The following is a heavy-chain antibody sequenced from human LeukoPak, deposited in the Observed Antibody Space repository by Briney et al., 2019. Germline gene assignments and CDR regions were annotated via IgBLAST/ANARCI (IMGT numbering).Heavy chain of an antibody. CDR2: ISWNSGSI. D-gene: IGHD3-22*01. CDR3: VREYYYNYSGHRALAY. Sequence: PGGSLRLSCAASGFTFDDYAMHWVRQAPGKGLEWVSGISWNSGSIGYADSVKGRFTISRDNTKNSIYLQMNSLRVEDTALYYCVREYYYNYSGHRALAYWGQGSPVTVSP. CDR1: GFTFDDYA. V-gene: IGHV3-9*01. J-gene: IGHJ4*02.